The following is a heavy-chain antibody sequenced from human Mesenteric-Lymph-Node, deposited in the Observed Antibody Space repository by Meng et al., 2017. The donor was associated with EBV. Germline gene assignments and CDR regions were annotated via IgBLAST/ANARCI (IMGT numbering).Heavy chain of an antibody. CDR3: ARDSQWEIHTDPDY. V-gene: IGHV1-46*01. Sequence: QVQLVQSGAEVRKPGASVKISCKASGYTFTSYYMHWLRQAPGQGFEWIGIINPSGGNTIYAQNFQGRVTMTRDTSTSTVYMELHSLRSDDTAMYYCARDSQWEIHTDPDYWGLGTLVTASS. CDR2: INPSGGNT. D-gene: IGHD1-26*01. CDR1: GYTFTSYY. J-gene: IGHJ4*02.